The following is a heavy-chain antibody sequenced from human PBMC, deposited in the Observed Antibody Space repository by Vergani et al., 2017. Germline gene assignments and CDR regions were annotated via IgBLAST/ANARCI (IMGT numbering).Heavy chain of an antibody. D-gene: IGHD5-18*01. V-gene: IGHV3-49*04. CDR2: IRNKAYGGTT. CDR1: GFSFGDYA. J-gene: IGHJ4*02. CDR3: SRGRGYSFGYSDY. Sequence: EVQLVESGGGLVPPRRSLRLSCAASGFSFGDYAMTWVRQAPGKGLEWVAFIRNKAYGGTTEYAASVKGRFTISRDDSKRLAYLQLSGLKTEDTAVYFCSRGRGYSFGYSDYWGQGTLVTVSS.